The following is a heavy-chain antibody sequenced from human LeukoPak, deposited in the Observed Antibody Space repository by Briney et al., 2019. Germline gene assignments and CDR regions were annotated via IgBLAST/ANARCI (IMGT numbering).Heavy chain of an antibody. CDR1: GGSFSGYY. CDR2: INHSGST. V-gene: IGHV4-34*01. CDR3: ARPMTTVTTGDY. Sequence: SETLSLTCAVYGGSFSGYYWSWVRQPPGKGLEWIGEINHSGSTNYNPPLTSRVTISVDTSKNQFSLKVSSVTAADTAVYYWARPMTTVTTGDYWGQGTLVTVSS. J-gene: IGHJ4*02. D-gene: IGHD4-17*01.